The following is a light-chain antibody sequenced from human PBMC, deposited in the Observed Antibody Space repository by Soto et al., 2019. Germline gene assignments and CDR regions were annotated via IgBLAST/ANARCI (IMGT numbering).Light chain of an antibody. V-gene: IGKV3-20*01. CDR2: DTS. J-gene: IGKJ1*01. CDR1: QFVSSR. Sequence: EIVVTQSPATLSGSPGARVTLSCRASQFVSSRLAWYQQRPGQVPRLLIYDTSTRATGIPARFSGGGSGTDFTLTISRLEPEDFAVYYCQQYGSSPGTFGQGTKVDIK. CDR3: QQYGSSPGT.